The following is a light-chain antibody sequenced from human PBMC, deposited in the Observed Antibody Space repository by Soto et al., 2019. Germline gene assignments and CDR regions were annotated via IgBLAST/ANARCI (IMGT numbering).Light chain of an antibody. V-gene: IGKV3-20*01. CDR1: QSVSSSY. CDR3: HQYGSSPPT. CDR2: GAS. J-gene: IGKJ4*01. Sequence: EIVLTQSPGTLSLSPGERATLSCRASQSVSSSYLAWYQQKPGQAPRRLIYGASSRATGIPDRFSGSGSRIDFTLTISRLEPEDFAVYYCHQYGSSPPTFGGGTKAEIK.